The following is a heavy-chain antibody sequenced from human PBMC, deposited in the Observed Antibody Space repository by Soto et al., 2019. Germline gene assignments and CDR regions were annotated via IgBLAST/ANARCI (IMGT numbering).Heavy chain of an antibody. CDR3: AGSRLTYYYDSSGYLSI. CDR1: GFTFSSYS. J-gene: IGHJ3*02. V-gene: IGHV3-48*02. D-gene: IGHD3-22*01. Sequence: EVQLVESGGGLVQPGGSLRLSCAASGFTFSSYSMNWVRQAPGKGLEWVSYISSSSSTIYYADSVKGRFTISRDNAKNSLYLHMNSLRDEDTAVYYCAGSRLTYYYDSSGYLSIWGQGTMFTVSS. CDR2: ISSSSSTI.